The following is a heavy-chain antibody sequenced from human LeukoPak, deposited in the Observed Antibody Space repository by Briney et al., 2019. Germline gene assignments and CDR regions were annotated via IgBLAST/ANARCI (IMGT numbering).Heavy chain of an antibody. CDR1: GFIFSDYY. Sequence: GGSLRHSCAASGFIFSDYYMSWMRQAPGKGLEWLSYIDGSSSRTNYADSVKGRFTISRDNVKNSLYLQMNSLRAEDTAVYFCARRGTDYCTPSSCHPNWFAPWGQGTQVTVSS. CDR2: IDGSSSRT. D-gene: IGHD4-11*01. V-gene: IGHV3-11*03. CDR3: ARRGTDYCTPSSCHPNWFAP. J-gene: IGHJ5*02.